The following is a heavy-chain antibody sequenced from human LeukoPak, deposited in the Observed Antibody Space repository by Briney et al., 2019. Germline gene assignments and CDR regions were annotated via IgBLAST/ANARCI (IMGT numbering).Heavy chain of an antibody. Sequence: SQTLSLTCTVSGGSISSGGYYWSWIRQPPGKGLEWIGYIYHSGSTYYNPSLKSRVTISVDRSKNQFSLKLSSVTAADTAVYYCAREPYYDSSGYYGYWGQGTLVTVSS. CDR1: GGSISSGGYY. D-gene: IGHD3-22*01. V-gene: IGHV4-30-2*01. CDR2: IYHSGST. CDR3: AREPYYDSSGYYGY. J-gene: IGHJ4*02.